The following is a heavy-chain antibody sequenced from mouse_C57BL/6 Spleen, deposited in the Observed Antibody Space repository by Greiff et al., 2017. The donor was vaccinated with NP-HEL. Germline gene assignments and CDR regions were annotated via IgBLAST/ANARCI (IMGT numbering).Heavy chain of an antibody. CDR2: INPNNGGT. CDR1: GYTFTDYY. D-gene: IGHD1-1*01. Sequence: VQLKQSGPELVKPGASVKISCKASGYTFTDYYMNWVKQSHGKSLEWIGDINPNNGGTSYNQKFKGKATLTVDKSSSTAYMELRSLTSEDSAVYYCAIYGSSYDYAMDYWGQGTSVTVSS. V-gene: IGHV1-26*01. J-gene: IGHJ4*01. CDR3: AIYGSSYDYAMDY.